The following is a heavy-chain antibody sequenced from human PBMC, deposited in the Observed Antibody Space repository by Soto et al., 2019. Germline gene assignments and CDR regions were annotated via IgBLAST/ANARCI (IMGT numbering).Heavy chain of an antibody. CDR3: ARLDGGYDELDY. J-gene: IGHJ4*02. Sequence: TSETLSLTCGFSCVSIISGNWWSWVRQSPGKGLQWIGEIHHSGDTNSHPSLRGRVIMSVEKSKNQFSLRLNSVTASDTAMYYCARLDGGYDELDYWGQGTLVTVSS. CDR1: CVSIISGNW. V-gene: IGHV4-4*02. D-gene: IGHD5-12*01. CDR2: IHHSGDT.